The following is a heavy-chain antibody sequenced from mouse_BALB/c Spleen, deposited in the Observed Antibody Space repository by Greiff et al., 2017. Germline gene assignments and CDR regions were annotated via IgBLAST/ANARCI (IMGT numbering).Heavy chain of an antibody. CDR2: INPSNGGT. Sequence: QVHVKQSGAELVKPGASVKLSCKASGYTFTSYYMYWVKQRPGQGLEWIGEINPSNGGTNFNEKFKSKATLTVDKSSSTAYMQLSSLTSEDSAVYYCILRYFDYWGQGTTLTVSS. J-gene: IGHJ2*01. D-gene: IGHD2-4*01. CDR3: ILRYFDY. CDR1: GYTFTSYY. V-gene: IGHV1S81*02.